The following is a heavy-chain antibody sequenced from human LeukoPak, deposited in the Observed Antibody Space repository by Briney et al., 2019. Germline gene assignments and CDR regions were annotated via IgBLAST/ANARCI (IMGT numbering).Heavy chain of an antibody. D-gene: IGHD5-12*01. CDR3: ARDNGDSGYDFDY. Sequence: GRSLRLSCAASGFTFSSYGMHWVRQAPGKGLEWVAVIWYDGSNKYYADSVKGRFTISRDNSKNTLYLQMNRLRAEDTAVYYCARDNGDSGYDFDYWGQGTLVTVSS. CDR2: IWYDGSNK. J-gene: IGHJ4*02. V-gene: IGHV3-33*01. CDR1: GFTFSSYG.